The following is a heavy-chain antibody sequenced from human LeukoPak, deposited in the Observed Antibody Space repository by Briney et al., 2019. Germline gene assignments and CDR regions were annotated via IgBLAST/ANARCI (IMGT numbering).Heavy chain of an antibody. CDR3: ARGSYYDFWSGPIIRPYYFDY. Sequence: ASVKVSCKAFGGTFSGYAISWVRQAPGQGLEWMGGIIPIFGTANYAQKFQGRVTITADESTSTAYMELSSLRSEDTAVYYCARGSYYDFWSGPIIRPYYFDYWGQGTLVTVSS. J-gene: IGHJ4*02. V-gene: IGHV1-69*13. CDR2: IIPIFGTA. D-gene: IGHD3-3*01. CDR1: GGTFSGYA.